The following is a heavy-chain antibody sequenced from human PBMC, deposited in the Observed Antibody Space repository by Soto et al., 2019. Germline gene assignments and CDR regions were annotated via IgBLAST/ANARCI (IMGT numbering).Heavy chain of an antibody. CDR2: ISWDGGRT. Sequence: GGSLRLSCAASGFSFEYYTMHWVRHTPGKGPEWISLISWDGGRTLYSDSVKGRFIISRDNSKNSLYLQMNSLTTEDTALYFCARYSYDVLTGQKRYFDHWGQGTLVTVSS. D-gene: IGHD3-9*01. J-gene: IGHJ4*02. V-gene: IGHV3-43*01. CDR1: GFSFEYYT. CDR3: ARYSYDVLTGQKRYFDH.